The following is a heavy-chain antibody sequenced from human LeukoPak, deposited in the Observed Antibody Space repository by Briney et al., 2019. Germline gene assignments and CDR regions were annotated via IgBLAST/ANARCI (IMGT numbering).Heavy chain of an antibody. CDR3: AGRWELHAFDM. CDR1: GGSISSSSYY. J-gene: IGHJ3*02. Sequence: SETLSLTRTVSGGSISSSSYYWGWIRQPPGRGLEWIGSMYYRGCAYYNPSLKSRVTISVDTSNNQFYLKLSSVTAADTAGYYCAGRWELHAFDMWGQGTMVSVP. D-gene: IGHD2-15*01. V-gene: IGHV4-39*01. CDR2: MYYRGCA.